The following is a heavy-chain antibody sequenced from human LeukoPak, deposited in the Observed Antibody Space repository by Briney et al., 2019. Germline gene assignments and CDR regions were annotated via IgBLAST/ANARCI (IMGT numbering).Heavy chain of an antibody. D-gene: IGHD3-22*01. Sequence: SETLSLTCTVSGGSISSYYWSWIRQPAGKGLEWIGRTYTSGSTNYNPSLKSRVTMSVDTSKNQFSLKLSSVTAADTAVYYCARARHDSSGYYYWYFDLWGRGTLVTVSS. CDR2: TYTSGST. CDR3: ARARHDSSGYYYWYFDL. CDR1: GGSISSYY. V-gene: IGHV4-4*07. J-gene: IGHJ2*01.